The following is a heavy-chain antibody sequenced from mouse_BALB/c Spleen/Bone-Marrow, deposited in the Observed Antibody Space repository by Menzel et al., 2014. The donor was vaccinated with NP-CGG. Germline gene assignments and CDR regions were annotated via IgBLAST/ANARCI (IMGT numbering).Heavy chain of an antibody. CDR3: TRDPFYYGSSYAMDY. V-gene: IGHV5-6-4*01. CDR2: ISSGGSYT. Sequence: EVQLQESGGGLVKPGGSLKLSCAASGFTFSSYTMSWVRQTPEKRLEWVATISSGGSYTYYPDSVKGRCTIPRDNAKNTMYLQMSSLKSEDTAIYYCTRDPFYYGSSYAMDYWGQGTSVTVSS. D-gene: IGHD1-1*01. CDR1: GFTFSSYT. J-gene: IGHJ4*01.